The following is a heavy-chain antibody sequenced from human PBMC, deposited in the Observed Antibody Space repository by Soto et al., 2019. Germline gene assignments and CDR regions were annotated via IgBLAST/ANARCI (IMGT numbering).Heavy chain of an antibody. J-gene: IGHJ6*02. CDR2: IYHSGGA. D-gene: IGHD3-10*01. CDR3: ARDYYGAGSQYYYYGMEV. CDR1: GDSITSGGYY. Sequence: KPSETLSLTCTVSGDSITSGGYYWSWLRQPPGKGLEWIGYIYHSGGASYNPSLRGRAVISIDTSKNQFSLRLNAVTAADTATYYFARDYYGAGSQYYYYGMEVWGQGTTVTVSS. V-gene: IGHV4-31*03.